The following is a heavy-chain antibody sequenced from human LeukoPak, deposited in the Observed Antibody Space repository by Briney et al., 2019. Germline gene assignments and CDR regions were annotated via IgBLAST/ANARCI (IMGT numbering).Heavy chain of an antibody. Sequence: GGSLRLSCAASGFTFSSYAMSWVRQAPGKGLEWVSTISGNGGRTYYADSVKGRFTISRDNSRNTLHLQMNSLRAEDTAVNYCAKGGGRPLDDAFDIWGQGTMVTVSS. CDR2: ISGNGGRT. V-gene: IGHV3-23*01. CDR3: AKGGGRPLDDAFDI. J-gene: IGHJ3*02. CDR1: GFTFSSYA.